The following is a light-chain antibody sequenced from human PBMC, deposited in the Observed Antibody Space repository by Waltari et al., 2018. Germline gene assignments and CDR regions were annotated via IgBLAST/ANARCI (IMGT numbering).Light chain of an antibody. V-gene: IGKV4-1*01. CDR3: QQYYTTPPWT. CDR2: WAS. CDR1: RSVLYSSNNKNY. J-gene: IGKJ1*01. Sequence: DIVMTQSPDSLAVSLGERATISCKSSRSVLYSSNNKNYLAWYQQKPVQPPKLRIYWASTRESGVPDRFSGSGSGTDFTLTISSLQAEDVAVYYCQQYYTTPPWTFGQGTKVEIK.